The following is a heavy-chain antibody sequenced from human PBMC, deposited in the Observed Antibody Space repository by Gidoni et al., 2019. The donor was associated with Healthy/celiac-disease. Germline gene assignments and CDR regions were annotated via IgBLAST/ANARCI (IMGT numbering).Heavy chain of an antibody. CDR2: ISGSGGST. CDR3: AKGKSRETRYFDY. Sequence: EVQLLESGGGLVQPGGSLRLSCAASGFTFSRYAMSWVRQAPGTGLEWVSAISGSGGSTYYADSVKCRFTISRDNSKNTLYLQMNSLRAEYTAVYYCAKGKSRETRYFDYWGQGTLVTVSS. V-gene: IGHV3-23*01. J-gene: IGHJ4*02. CDR1: GFTFSRYA.